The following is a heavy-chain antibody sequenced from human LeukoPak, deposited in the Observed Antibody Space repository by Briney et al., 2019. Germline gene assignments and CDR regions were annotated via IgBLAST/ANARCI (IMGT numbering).Heavy chain of an antibody. D-gene: IGHD5-18*01. J-gene: IGHJ4*02. CDR2: ISASGTTI. CDR3: ANGYTSGYLFNY. V-gene: IGHV3-48*03. Sequence: GGSLRLSCAASGFGSSSYEMNWVRQAPGKGLEWVSYISASGTTIYYADSVKGRFTISRDNAEKSLYLQMNSLRAEDTAAYYCANGYTSGYLFNYWGQGTLVTVSS. CDR1: GFGSSSYE.